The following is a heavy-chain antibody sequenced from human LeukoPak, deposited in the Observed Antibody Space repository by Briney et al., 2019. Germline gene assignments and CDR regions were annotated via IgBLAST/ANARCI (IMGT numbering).Heavy chain of an antibody. D-gene: IGHD6-13*01. Sequence: SETLSLTCAVYGGSFSGYYWSWIRQPPGKGLEWIGEINHSGSTNYNPSLKSRVTISVDTSKNQFSLKLSSVTAADTAVYYCVPSPYSSSWYGGDNWFDPCGQGTLVTVSS. V-gene: IGHV4-34*01. CDR3: VPSPYSSSWYGGDNWFDP. J-gene: IGHJ5*02. CDR1: GGSFSGYY. CDR2: INHSGST.